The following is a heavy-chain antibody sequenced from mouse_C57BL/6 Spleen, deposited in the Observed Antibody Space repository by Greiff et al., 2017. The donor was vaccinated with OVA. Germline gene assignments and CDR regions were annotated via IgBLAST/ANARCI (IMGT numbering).Heavy chain of an antibody. D-gene: IGHD1-1*01. J-gene: IGHJ4*01. CDR2: INPNNGGT. CDR3: ARGAYGSRGGYAMDY. V-gene: IGHV1-18*01. CDR1: GYTFTDYN. Sequence: VQLKESGPELVKPGASVKIPCKASGYTFTDYNMDWVKQSHGKSLEWIGDINPNNGGTICNQKFKGKATLTVDKSSSTAYMELRSLTSEDTAVYYCARGAYGSRGGYAMDYWGQGTSVTVSS.